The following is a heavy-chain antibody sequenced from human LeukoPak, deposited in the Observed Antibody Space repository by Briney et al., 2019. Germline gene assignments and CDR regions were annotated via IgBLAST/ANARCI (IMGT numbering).Heavy chain of an antibody. CDR3: TRVVSGSYFIPPDY. D-gene: IGHD1-26*01. CDR2: IRSKAYGGTT. J-gene: IGHJ4*02. Sequence: GGSLRLSCTASGFTFGDYAMSWVRQAPGKGLEWVGFIRSKAYGGTTEHAASVKGRFTISRDDSKSIAYLQMNSLKTEDTAVYYCTRVVSGSYFIPPDYWGQGTLVTVSS. V-gene: IGHV3-49*04. CDR1: GFTFGDYA.